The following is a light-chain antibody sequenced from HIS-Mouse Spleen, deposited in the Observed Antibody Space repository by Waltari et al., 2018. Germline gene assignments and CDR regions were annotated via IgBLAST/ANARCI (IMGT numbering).Light chain of an antibody. J-gene: IGKJ1*01. CDR1: QSLVHSDGKTY. V-gene: IGKV2-30*02. CDR2: KVS. Sequence: DVVMTQSPLSLPVTLGQPASISCRSSQSLVHSDGKTYFDWFDQRPGQSPRRLIYKVSNRDSGVPDRFSGSGSGTDFTLKISRVEAEDVGVYYCMQGTHWPWTFGQGTKVEIK. CDR3: MQGTHWPWT.